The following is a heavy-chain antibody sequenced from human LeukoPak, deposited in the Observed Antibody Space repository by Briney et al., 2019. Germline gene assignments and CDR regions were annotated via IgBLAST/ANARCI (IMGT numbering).Heavy chain of an antibody. CDR2: IIPIFGTA. J-gene: IGHJ4*02. V-gene: IGHV1-69*13. Sequence: SVKVSCKASGGTFSSYAISWVRQAPGQGLEWMGGIIPIFGTANYAQKFQGRVTITADESTSTAYMELSSLRSEDTAVYYRACNEGYYYDSSGYYVDYWGQGTLVTVSS. CDR3: ACNEGYYYDSSGYYVDY. D-gene: IGHD3-22*01. CDR1: GGTFSSYA.